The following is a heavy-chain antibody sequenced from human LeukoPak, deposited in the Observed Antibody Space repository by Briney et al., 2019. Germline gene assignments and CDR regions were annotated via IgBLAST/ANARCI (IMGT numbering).Heavy chain of an antibody. J-gene: IGHJ4*02. CDR1: GGTFSSYA. V-gene: IGHV1-69*05. D-gene: IGHD2-15*01. CDR2: VIPIFGTA. CDR3: ARGGLGFTLLKFDY. Sequence: SVKVSCKASGGTFSSYAISWVRQAPGQGLEWMGGVIPIFGTANYAQKFQGRVTITTDESTSTAYMELSSLRSEDTAVYYCARGGLGFTLLKFDYWGQGTLVTVSS.